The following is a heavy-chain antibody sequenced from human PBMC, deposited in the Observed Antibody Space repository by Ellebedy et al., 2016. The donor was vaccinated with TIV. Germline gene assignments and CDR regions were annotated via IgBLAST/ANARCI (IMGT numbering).Heavy chain of an antibody. Sequence: PGGSLRLSCAASGFAFSNYPMHWVRQAPGKGLEWVAVIAYDGNDEYYADSVKGRFTISRDNSKNTLYLQMISLRPEDTAVYFCARDDYYGSGTDYWGQGTLVSVSS. CDR1: GFAFSNYP. J-gene: IGHJ4*02. CDR2: IAYDGNDE. D-gene: IGHD3-10*01. V-gene: IGHV3-30*01. CDR3: ARDDYYGSGTDY.